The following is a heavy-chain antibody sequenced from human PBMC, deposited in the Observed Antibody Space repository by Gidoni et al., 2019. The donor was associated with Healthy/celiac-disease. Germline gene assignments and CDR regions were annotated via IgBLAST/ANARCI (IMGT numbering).Heavy chain of an antibody. V-gene: IGHV3-9*01. CDR3: AKDINDYSNYYYYGMDV. Sequence: EVQLVESGGGLVQPGRSLRLSCAASGFTFDDYAMHWVRQAPGKGLEWVSGIRWNSGSIGYADSVKGRFTISRDNAKNSLYLQMNSLRAEDTALYYCAKDINDYSNYYYYGMDVWGQGTTVTVSS. CDR1: GFTFDDYA. CDR2: IRWNSGSI. J-gene: IGHJ6*02. D-gene: IGHD4-4*01.